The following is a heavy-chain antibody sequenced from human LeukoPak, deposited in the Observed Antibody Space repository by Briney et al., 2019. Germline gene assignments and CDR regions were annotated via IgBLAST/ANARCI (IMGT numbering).Heavy chain of an antibody. V-gene: IGHV1-2*02. J-gene: IGHJ6*02. D-gene: IGHD2-2*01. CDR1: GYTFTGYY. CDR3: ARDRYCSSTSCYGGYYYYGMDV. Sequence: ASVKVSCKASGYTFTGYYMHWVRQAPGQGLEWMGWINPNSGGTNYAQKFQGRVTMTRDTSISTAYMELSRLRSDDTAVYYCARDRYCSSTSCYGGYYYYGMDVWGQGTTVTVSS. CDR2: INPNSGGT.